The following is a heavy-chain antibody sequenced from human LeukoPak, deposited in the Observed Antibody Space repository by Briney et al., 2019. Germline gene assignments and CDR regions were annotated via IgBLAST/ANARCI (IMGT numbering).Heavy chain of an antibody. J-gene: IGHJ2*01. D-gene: IGHD6-19*01. CDR3: ARDSDTSGNHWFFDV. V-gene: IGHV3-30*12. Sequence: GTSLRLSCAASGFTFHNFGMVWVRQAPSKGLQWVAAIDLDGNDNYYADSARGRFVISRDNSKNTLYLQIYSLTVVDTAVYYCARDSDTSGNHWFFDVWGRGTLVIASS. CDR2: IDLDGNDN. CDR1: GFTFHNFG.